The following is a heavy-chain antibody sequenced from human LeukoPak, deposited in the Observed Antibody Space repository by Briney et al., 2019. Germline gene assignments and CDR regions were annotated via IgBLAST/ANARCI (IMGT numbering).Heavy chain of an antibody. V-gene: IGHV5-51*01. CDR3: ARLSSAAADD. Sequence: GESLKISCKGSGYSFTSYWIGWVRQMPGKGLEWIGIIYPDDSDTRYSPSFQGQVTISADKYISTAYLQWSSLKASVTAMYNCARLSSAAADDWGQGTMVTVSS. J-gene: IGHJ4*02. D-gene: IGHD6-13*01. CDR2: IYPDDSDT. CDR1: GYSFTSYW.